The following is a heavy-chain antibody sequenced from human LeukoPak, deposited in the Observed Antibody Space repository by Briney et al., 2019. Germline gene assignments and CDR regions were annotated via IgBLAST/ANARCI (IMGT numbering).Heavy chain of an antibody. CDR3: ARLLDYDILTGWVDY. J-gene: IGHJ4*02. Sequence: SETLSLTCTVSGGSISSSSYYWGWIRQPPGKGLEWIGSIYYSGSTYYNPSLKSRVTISVDTSKNQFSLKLSSVTAADTAVYYCARLLDYDILTGWVDYWGQGTLVTVSS. V-gene: IGHV4-39*01. CDR1: GGSISSSSYY. D-gene: IGHD3-9*01. CDR2: IYYSGST.